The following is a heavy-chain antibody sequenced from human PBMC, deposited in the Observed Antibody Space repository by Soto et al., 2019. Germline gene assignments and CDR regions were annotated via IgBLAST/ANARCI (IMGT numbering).Heavy chain of an antibody. Sequence: PGGSLRLSCAASGFTFSHYWMHWVRQVPGMGLVWVSRIHSDGSSTTYADSVKGRFTISRDNARNTVYLQMNSLGAEDTAVYYCARGDRGAFDLWGQGTVVTVS. D-gene: IGHD1-26*01. J-gene: IGHJ3*01. CDR2: IHSDGSST. CDR1: GFTFSHYW. V-gene: IGHV3-74*01. CDR3: ARGDRGAFDL.